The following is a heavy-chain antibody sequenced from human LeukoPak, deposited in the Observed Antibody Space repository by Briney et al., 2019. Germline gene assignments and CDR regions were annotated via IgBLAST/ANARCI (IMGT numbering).Heavy chain of an antibody. J-gene: IGHJ2*01. D-gene: IGHD5-12*01. CDR3: ARDGTSGYDHYWYFDL. CDR2: INHSGST. CDR1: GGSFSGYY. Sequence: SETLSLTCAVYGGSFSGYYWSWIRQPPGKGLEWIGEINHSGSTNYNPSLKSRVTISVDTSKNQFSPKLSSVTAADTAVYYCARDGTSGYDHYWYFDLWGRGTLVTVSS. V-gene: IGHV4-34*01.